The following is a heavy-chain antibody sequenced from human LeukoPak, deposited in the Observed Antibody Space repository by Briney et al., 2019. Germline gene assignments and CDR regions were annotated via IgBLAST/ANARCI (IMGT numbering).Heavy chain of an antibody. V-gene: IGHV4-39*01. J-gene: IGHJ3*02. CDR1: GGSISSSSYY. CDR2: IYYSGST. Sequence: SGTLSLTCTVSGGSISSSSYYWGWIRQPPGKGLEWIGSIYYSGSTYYNPSLKSRVTISVDTSKNQFSLKLSSVTAADTAVYYCARLEAVAGTKGAFDIWGQGTMVTVSS. D-gene: IGHD6-19*01. CDR3: ARLEAVAGTKGAFDI.